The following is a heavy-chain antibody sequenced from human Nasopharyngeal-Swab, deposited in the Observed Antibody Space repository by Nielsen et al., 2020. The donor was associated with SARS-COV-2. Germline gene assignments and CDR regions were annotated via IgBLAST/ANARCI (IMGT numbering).Heavy chain of an antibody. Sequence: GGSLRLSCAASGFTFSDYYMSWIRQAPGKGLEWVSYISSSSSYTNYADSVKGRFTISRDNAKNSLYLQMNSLRAEDTAVYYCARALWKKSYYYYMDVWGKGTTVTVSS. D-gene: IGHD2/OR15-2a*01. CDR3: ARALWKKSYYYYMDV. V-gene: IGHV3-11*06. CDR1: GFTFSDYY. J-gene: IGHJ6*03. CDR2: ISSSSSYT.